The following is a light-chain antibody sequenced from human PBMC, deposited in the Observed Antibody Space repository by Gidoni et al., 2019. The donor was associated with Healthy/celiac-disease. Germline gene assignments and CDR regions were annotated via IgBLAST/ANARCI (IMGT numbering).Light chain of an antibody. CDR2: AAS. CDR1: QSISSY. J-gene: IGKJ1*01. CDR3: QQSYSTLPWT. V-gene: IGKV1-39*01. Sequence: DIQMTKSPSSLSASVGDRVTITSRASQSISSYLNWYQQKPGKAPKLLIYAASSLQSGVPSRFSGSGSGTDFTLTISSLQPEDFATYYCQQSYSTLPWTFGQGTKVEIK.